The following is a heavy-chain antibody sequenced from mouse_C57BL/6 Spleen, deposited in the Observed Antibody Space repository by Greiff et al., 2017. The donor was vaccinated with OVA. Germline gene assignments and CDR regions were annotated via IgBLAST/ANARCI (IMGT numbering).Heavy chain of an antibody. CDR3: ARVYYGSSPYYFDY. D-gene: IGHD1-1*01. J-gene: IGHJ2*01. CDR1: GFTFSSCG. CDR2: ISSGGSYT. Sequence: EVQVVESGGDLVKPGGSLKLSCAASGFTFSSCGMSWVRQTPDKRLEWVATISSGGSYTYYPDSVKGRFTISRDNAKNTLYLQMSSLKSEDTAMYYCARVYYGSSPYYFDYWGQGTTLTVSS. V-gene: IGHV5-6*01.